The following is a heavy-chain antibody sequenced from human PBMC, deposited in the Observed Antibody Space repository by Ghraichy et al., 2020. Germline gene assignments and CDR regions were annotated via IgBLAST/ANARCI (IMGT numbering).Heavy chain of an antibody. CDR3: AREQTVTTIVVVVYGMDV. CDR2: IKQDGSEN. Sequence: GESLNISCAASGFTFSSYWMSWVRQAPGKGLEWVANIKQDGSENYYVDSVKGRFTISRDNAKNSLYLQMNSLRAEDTAVYYCAREQTVTTIVVVVYGMDVWGQGTTVTVSS. V-gene: IGHV3-7*01. J-gene: IGHJ6*02. D-gene: IGHD3-22*01. CDR1: GFTFSSYW.